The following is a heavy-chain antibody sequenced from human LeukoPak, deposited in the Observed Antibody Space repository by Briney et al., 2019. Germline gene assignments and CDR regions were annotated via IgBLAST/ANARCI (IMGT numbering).Heavy chain of an antibody. D-gene: IGHD4-17*01. Sequence: SETQSLTCAVSGYSLSSDYYWGWIRQPPGKGLEYIGSIYHRGSIYYNPSLKSRVTISVDTSKNQFSLKLSSVTAAGTAVYFCARRVTVTTDYFDYWGQGTLVTVSS. CDR1: GYSLSSDYY. V-gene: IGHV4-38-2*01. CDR2: IYHRGSI. CDR3: ARRVTVTTDYFDY. J-gene: IGHJ4*02.